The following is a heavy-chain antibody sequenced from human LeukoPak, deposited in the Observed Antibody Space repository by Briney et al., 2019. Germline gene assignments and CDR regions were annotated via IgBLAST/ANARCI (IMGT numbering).Heavy chain of an antibody. D-gene: IGHD2-2*01. CDR2: IDPNSGGT. CDR3: ARGYCSRTNCYFFGY. Sequence: ASVKVSCKASGYPFSVYYMHWVRQAPRQGPEWMGWIDPNSGGTNYAQNFQGRVTMTTDTSISTAYMELSRLTSDDTAVYYCARGYCSRTNCYFFGYWGQGTLVTVSS. V-gene: IGHV1-2*02. J-gene: IGHJ4*02. CDR1: GYPFSVYY.